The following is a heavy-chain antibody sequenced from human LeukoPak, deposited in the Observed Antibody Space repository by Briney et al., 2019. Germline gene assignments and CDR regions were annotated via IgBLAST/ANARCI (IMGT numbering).Heavy chain of an antibody. CDR1: GGSFSGYY. CDR3: ARITMIVVVIDY. D-gene: IGHD3-22*01. CDR2: INHSGST. Sequence: SETLSLTCAVYGGSFSGYYWSWIRQPPGKGLEWIGEINHSGSTNCNPSLKSRVTISVDTSKNRFSLKLSSVTAADTAVYYCARITMIVVVIDYWGQGTLVTVSS. J-gene: IGHJ4*02. V-gene: IGHV4-34*01.